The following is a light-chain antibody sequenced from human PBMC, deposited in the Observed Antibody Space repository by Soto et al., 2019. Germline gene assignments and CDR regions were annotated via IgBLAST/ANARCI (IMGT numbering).Light chain of an antibody. CDR1: QSVSSTY. J-gene: IGKJ2*01. V-gene: IGKV3-20*01. CDR3: QHYGSSPPYT. Sequence: EIVLTQSPGTLSLSPGQRVSLSCRASQSVSSTYLAWYQQKPGQAPRLLIYGAAYRATGIPDRFSGSGSGTDFTLTINRLEPEDFAVYYCQHYGSSPPYTFGQGTKLEIK. CDR2: GAA.